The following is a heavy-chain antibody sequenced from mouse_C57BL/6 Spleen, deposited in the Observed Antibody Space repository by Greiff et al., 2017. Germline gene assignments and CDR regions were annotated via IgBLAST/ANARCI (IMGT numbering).Heavy chain of an antibody. CDR2: IYPGDGDT. D-gene: IGHD2-4*01. J-gene: IGHJ4*01. Sequence: VQLQQSGPELVKPGASVKISCKASGYAFSSSWMNWVKQRPGKGLERIGRIYPGDGDTNYNGKFKGKATLTADKSSSTAYMQLSSLTSEDSAVYFCARTRLGGYYYAMDYWGQGTSVTVSS. CDR3: ARTRLGGYYYAMDY. CDR1: GYAFSSSW. V-gene: IGHV1-82*01.